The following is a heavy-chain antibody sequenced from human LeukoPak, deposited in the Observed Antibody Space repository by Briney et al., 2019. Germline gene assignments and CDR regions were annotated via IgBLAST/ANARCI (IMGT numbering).Heavy chain of an antibody. J-gene: IGHJ4*02. Sequence: SETLSLTCTVSGGSISSYYWSWIRQPPGKGLEWIGYIFYTGSTNYNPSLKSRVTMSVDTSKNQFFLKLSSVTAADTAVYYCARGGRMVTTNFDYWGQGTLVTVSS. V-gene: IGHV4-59*01. CDR2: IFYTGST. CDR1: GGSISSYY. CDR3: ARGGRMVTTNFDY. D-gene: IGHD4-17*01.